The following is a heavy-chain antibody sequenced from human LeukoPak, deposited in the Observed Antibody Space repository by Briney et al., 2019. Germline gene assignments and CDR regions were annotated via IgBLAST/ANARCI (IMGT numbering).Heavy chain of an antibody. CDR1: GGSFNGYY. D-gene: IGHD6-13*01. CDR3: ARQEQQLIYNWFDP. V-gene: IGHV4-34*01. CDR2: INHSGST. J-gene: IGHJ5*02. Sequence: SETLSLTCAVYGGSFNGYYWSWIRQPPGKGLEWIGEINHSGSTNYNPSLKSRVTISVDTSKNQFSLKLSSVTATDTAVYYCARQEQQLIYNWFDPWGQGTLVTVSS.